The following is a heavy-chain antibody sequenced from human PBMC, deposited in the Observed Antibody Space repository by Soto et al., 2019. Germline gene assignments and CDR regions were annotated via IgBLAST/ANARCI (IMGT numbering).Heavy chain of an antibody. Sequence: GGSLRLSCTASGFTFTNAWMTWVRQAPGKGLEWVGRIKSKADGGTSEYAVPVKGRFTISRDDSENTLYLQMNSLKTEDTGVYYCGLGARGDYWGPGTLVTVSS. CDR3: GLGARGDY. J-gene: IGHJ4*02. CDR2: IKSKADGGTS. V-gene: IGHV3-15*07. CDR1: GFTFTNAW. D-gene: IGHD3-16*01.